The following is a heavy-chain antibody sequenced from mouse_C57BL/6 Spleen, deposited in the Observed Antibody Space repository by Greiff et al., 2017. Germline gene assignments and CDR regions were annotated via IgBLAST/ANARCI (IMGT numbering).Heavy chain of an antibody. J-gene: IGHJ1*03. CDR2: IRLKSDNYAT. CDR1: GFTFSNYW. V-gene: IGHV6-3*01. CDR3: TGLTGTERYLDV. D-gene: IGHD4-1*01. Sequence: EVKLMESGGGLVQPGGSMKLSCVASGFTFSNYWLNWVRQSPEKGLEWVAQIRLKSDNYATHYAESVKGRFTISRDDSKSSVYLQMNNLRAEDTGMYYCTGLTGTERYLDVWGTGTTVTVSS.